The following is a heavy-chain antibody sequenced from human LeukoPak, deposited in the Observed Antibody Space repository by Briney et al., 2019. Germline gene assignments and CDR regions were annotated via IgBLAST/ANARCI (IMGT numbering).Heavy chain of an antibody. CDR1: GFTFSDHY. Sequence: GGSLRLSCAASGFTFSDHYMSWIRQAPGKGLEWVSYISHTGSTIQYADSVRGRFTLSRDNARSSLYLQMNSLRAEDTAVYYCARGHWGLDSWGQGTLVIVSS. D-gene: IGHD7-27*01. CDR2: ISHTGSTI. V-gene: IGHV3-11*04. J-gene: IGHJ4*02. CDR3: ARGHWGLDS.